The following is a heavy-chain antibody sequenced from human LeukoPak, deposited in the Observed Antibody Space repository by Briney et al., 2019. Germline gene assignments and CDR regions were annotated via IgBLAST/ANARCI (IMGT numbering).Heavy chain of an antibody. J-gene: IGHJ3*02. CDR2: ISSIEGRI. D-gene: IGHD3-9*01. V-gene: IGHV3-64*01. CDR1: GFTFSNYA. Sequence: PGGSLRLSCAASGFTFSNYAIHWVRQAPGKGLECVSAISSIEGRIFYANSVKGRFTISRDNSKNTVFLQMGSLRAEDMAVYYCAKGPNYDILTGWRKTHNAFDIWGQGTMVTVSS. CDR3: AKGPNYDILTGWRKTHNAFDI.